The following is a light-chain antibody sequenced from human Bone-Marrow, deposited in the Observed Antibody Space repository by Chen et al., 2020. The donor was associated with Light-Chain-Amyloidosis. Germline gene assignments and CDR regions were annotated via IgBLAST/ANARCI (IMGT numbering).Light chain of an antibody. CDR2: EVT. CDR3: CSYAGSSTLV. V-gene: IGLV2-23*02. CDR1: SSDVGSYNL. J-gene: IGLJ2*01. Sequence: QSALTQSASVSGSPGQSITISCTGTSSDVGSYNLVSWYQQHPGKAPQLMLYEVTKRPSGVSNRFSGSKSGNTASLTISGLQTEDEADYYCCSYAGSSTLVFGGGTKLTVL.